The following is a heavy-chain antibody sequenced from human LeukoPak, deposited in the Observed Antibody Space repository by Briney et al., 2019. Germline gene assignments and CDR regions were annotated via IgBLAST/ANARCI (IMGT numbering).Heavy chain of an antibody. CDR2: INHSGST. V-gene: IGHV4-34*01. D-gene: IGHD3-22*01. CDR1: GGSFSGYY. Sequence: PSETLSLTCAVYGGSFSGYYWSWIRQPPGKGLEWIGEINHSGSTNYNPSLKSRVTISVDRSKNQFSLKLSSMTAADTAVYYCARDYDSSGYHDYWGQGTLVTVSS. J-gene: IGHJ4*02. CDR3: ARDYDSSGYHDY.